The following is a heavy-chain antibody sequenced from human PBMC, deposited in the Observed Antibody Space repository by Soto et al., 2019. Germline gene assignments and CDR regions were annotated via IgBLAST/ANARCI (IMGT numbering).Heavy chain of an antibody. J-gene: IGHJ6*02. CDR3: TTPQRTITVTRYYYYYGMDV. Sequence: PGGSLRLSCAASGFTFSNAWMNWVRQAPGKGLEWVGRIKSKTDGGTTDYAAPVKGRFTISRDDSKNTLYLQMNSLKTEDTAVYYCTTPQRTITVTRYYYYYGMDVWGQGTTVTVSS. CDR1: GFTFSNAW. V-gene: IGHV3-15*07. D-gene: IGHD4-4*01. CDR2: IKSKTDGGTT.